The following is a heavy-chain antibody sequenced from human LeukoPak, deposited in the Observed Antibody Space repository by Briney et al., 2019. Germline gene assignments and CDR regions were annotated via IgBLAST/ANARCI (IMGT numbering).Heavy chain of an antibody. J-gene: IGHJ5*02. D-gene: IGHD2-2*01. Sequence: SETLSLTCTVSGGSISISNWWTWVRQPPGQGLEWIGEIYHSGSTNYNPSLKSRVTISIDKSKNQFSLKLISVTAADTAVYYCASSNCSSTSCSLGFDPWGQGTLVTVSS. CDR3: ASSNCSSTSCSLGFDP. CDR1: GGSISISNW. V-gene: IGHV4-4*02. CDR2: IYHSGST.